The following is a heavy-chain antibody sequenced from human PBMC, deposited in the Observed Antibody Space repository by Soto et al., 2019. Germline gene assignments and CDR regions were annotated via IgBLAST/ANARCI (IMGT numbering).Heavy chain of an antibody. CDR1: GYKFPDYG. V-gene: IGHV1-18*01. J-gene: IGHJ4*02. Sequence: QARLTQSGPEVKQLGASVKVSCKASGYKFPDYGIRWVRRAPGQGPEWLGWISLYNGDTEYANQFQGRITVTTDTSTTTVYLELRRLRPEDTAIYYCARVEDSGTYLIWGQGTLVTASS. CDR2: ISLYNGDT. D-gene: IGHD1-26*01. CDR3: ARVEDSGTYLI.